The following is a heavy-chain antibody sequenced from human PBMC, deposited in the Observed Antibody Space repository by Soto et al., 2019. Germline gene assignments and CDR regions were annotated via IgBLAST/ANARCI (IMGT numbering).Heavy chain of an antibody. CDR1: GGTFSSYA. CDR2: IIPIFGTA. CDR3: ARDPGDPFYDGSGIDAFDI. J-gene: IGHJ3*02. Sequence: GASVKLSWEACGGTFSSYAISWVRQAPEQGLEWMGGIIPIFGTANYAQKFQGRVTITADESTSTAYMELSSLRSEDTAVYYCARDPGDPFYDGSGIDAFDIWGPGTMVTVSS. D-gene: IGHD3-22*01. V-gene: IGHV1-69*01.